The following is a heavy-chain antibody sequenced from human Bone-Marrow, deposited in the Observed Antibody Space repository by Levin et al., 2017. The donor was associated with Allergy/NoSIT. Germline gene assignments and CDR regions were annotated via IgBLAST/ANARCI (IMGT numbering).Heavy chain of an antibody. V-gene: IGHV4-39*01. CDR1: DDSIGSGHYY. D-gene: IGHD6-19*01. CDR2: FFWRGLT. CDR3: ARGDQYKNGWVPGFDY. Sequence: SQTLSLTCTVSDDSIGSGHYYWAWIRQPPGTGPGWIGNFFWRGLTQYNPSLTSRVIIFADTSKRQLYLNLTAVTAADTAVYDCARGDQYKNGWVPGFDYWGQGSRVTVSS. J-gene: IGHJ4*01.